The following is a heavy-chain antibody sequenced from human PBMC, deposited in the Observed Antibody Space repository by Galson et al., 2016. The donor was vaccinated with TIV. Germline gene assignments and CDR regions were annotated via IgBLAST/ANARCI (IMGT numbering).Heavy chain of an antibody. CDR1: GYSITSGYY. Sequence: ETLSLTCAVSGYSITSGYYWGWIRQPPGKGLEWIGSMYYSGNTYSNPPLRSRLTMSVDTSKNQFSLILSSVTAADTAVYYCARDCTSTTCHIYYYGMDVGGQGATVTVSS. V-gene: IGHV4-38-2*02. D-gene: IGHD2-2*02. CDR2: MYYSGNT. CDR3: ARDCTSTTCHIYYYGMDV. J-gene: IGHJ6*02.